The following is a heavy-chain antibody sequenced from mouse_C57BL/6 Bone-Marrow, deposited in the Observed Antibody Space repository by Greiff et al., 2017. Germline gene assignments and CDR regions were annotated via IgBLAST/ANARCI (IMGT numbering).Heavy chain of an antibody. CDR3: ARDSMDY. V-gene: IGHV1-52*01. Sequence: QVQLQQPGAELVRPGSSVKLSCKASGSTFTSYWMHWVNQRPIQGLEWIGNIDPSDSETHYNQKFKDKATLTVDKSSSTAYMQICSLTSEDSAVYYCARDSMDYWGQGTSVTVSS. CDR1: GSTFTSYW. CDR2: IDPSDSET. J-gene: IGHJ4*01.